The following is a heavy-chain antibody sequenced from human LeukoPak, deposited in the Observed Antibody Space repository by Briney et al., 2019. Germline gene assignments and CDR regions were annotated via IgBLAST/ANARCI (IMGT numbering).Heavy chain of an antibody. D-gene: IGHD2-15*01. V-gene: IGHV1-8*03. CDR3: ARGAIVVVVAAYHYNYDY. CDR2: MNPNSGNT. CDR1: GYTFTNHG. Sequence: ASVKVSCKASGYTFTNHGFSWVRQAPGQGLEWMGWMNPNSGNTGYAQKFQGRVTITRNTSISTAYMELSSLRSEDTAVYYCARGAIVVVVAAYHYNYDYWGQGTLVTVSS. J-gene: IGHJ4*02.